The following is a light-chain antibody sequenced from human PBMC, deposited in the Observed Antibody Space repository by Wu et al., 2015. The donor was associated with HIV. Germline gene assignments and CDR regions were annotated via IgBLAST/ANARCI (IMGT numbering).Light chain of an antibody. CDR2: KAS. J-gene: IGKJ1*01. Sequence: DIQMTQSPSTLSASVGDRVTITCRASQNINRWLAWYQQKPGKAPKVLIYKASSLQSGVPSRFSGSGSGTEFTLTISSLQPEDVATYYCQKYNTAPWTFGQGTKVEMK. CDR3: QKYNTAPWT. CDR1: QNINRW. V-gene: IGKV1-5*03.